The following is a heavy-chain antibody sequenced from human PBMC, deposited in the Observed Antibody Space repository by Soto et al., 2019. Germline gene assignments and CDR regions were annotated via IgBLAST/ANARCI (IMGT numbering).Heavy chain of an antibody. J-gene: IGHJ4*02. CDR2: IYSGGST. V-gene: IGHV3-66*01. D-gene: IGHD3-16*02. CDR3: AGRLHLGELSPLDY. Sequence: GGSLRLSCAASGFTVSSNYMSWVRQAPGKGLEWVSVIYSGGSTYYADSVKGRFTISRDNSKNTLYLQMNSLRAEDTAVYYCAGRLHLGELSPLDYWGQGTLVTVSS. CDR1: GFTVSSNY.